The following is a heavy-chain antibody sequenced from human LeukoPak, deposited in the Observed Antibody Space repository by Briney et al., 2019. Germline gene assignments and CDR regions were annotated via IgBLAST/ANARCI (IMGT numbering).Heavy chain of an antibody. D-gene: IGHD2-21*01. CDR3: ARDQYGDCYFDY. CDR1: GFTFNNYA. J-gene: IGHJ4*02. Sequence: GGSLRLSCAASGFTFNNYAIHWVRQAPGKGLEWVAIISFDGGNKYYADSVKGRFTISRDNSKNTLYLQMNSLRAEDTAVYYCARDQYGDCYFDYWGQGTLVTVSS. V-gene: IGHV3-30-3*01. CDR2: ISFDGGNK.